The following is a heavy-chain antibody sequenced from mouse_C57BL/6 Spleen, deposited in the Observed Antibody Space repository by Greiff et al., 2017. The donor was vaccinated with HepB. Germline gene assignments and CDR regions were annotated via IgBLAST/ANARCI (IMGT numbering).Heavy chain of an antibody. CDR2: IYPGDGDT. V-gene: IGHV1-82*01. CDR3: AREEDYSTDY. Sequence: QVQLQQSGPELVKPGASVKISCKASGYAFSSSWMNWVKQRLGKGLEWIGRIYPGDGDTNYNGKFKGKATLTADKSSSTAYMQLSSLTSEDSAVYFCAREEDYSTDYWGQGTTLTVSS. CDR1: GYAFSSSW. D-gene: IGHD1-1*02. J-gene: IGHJ2*01.